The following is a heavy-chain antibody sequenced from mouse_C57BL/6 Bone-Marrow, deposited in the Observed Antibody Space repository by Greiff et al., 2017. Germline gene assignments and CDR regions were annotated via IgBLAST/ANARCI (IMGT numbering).Heavy chain of an antibody. J-gene: IGHJ3*01. CDR2: IYPGDGDT. Sequence: QVQLQQSGPELVKPGASVKTSCKASGYAFSSSWMNWVKQRPGKGLEWIGRIYPGDGDTNYNGKFKGKATLTADKSSSTAYMQLSSLTSEDSAVYFCARRGDYDPAWFAYWGQGTLVTVSA. CDR1: GYAFSSSW. V-gene: IGHV1-82*01. D-gene: IGHD2-4*01. CDR3: ARRGDYDPAWFAY.